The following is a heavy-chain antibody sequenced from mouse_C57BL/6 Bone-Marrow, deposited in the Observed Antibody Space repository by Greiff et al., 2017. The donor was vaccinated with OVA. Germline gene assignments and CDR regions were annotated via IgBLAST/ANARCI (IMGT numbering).Heavy chain of an antibody. CDR1: GFNIKDYY. J-gene: IGHJ2*01. Sequence: EVQLQQSGAELVKPGASVKLSCTASGFNIKDYYMHWVKQRTEQGLEWIGRIDPEDGETKCAPKFQGKATITADTSSNTAYLQLSSLTSEDTAVYYCARPGYYFDYWGQGTTLTVSS. V-gene: IGHV14-2*01. D-gene: IGHD2-2*01. CDR3: ARPGYYFDY. CDR2: IDPEDGET.